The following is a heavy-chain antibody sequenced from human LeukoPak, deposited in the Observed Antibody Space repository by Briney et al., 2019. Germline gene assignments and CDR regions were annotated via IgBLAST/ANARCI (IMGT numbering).Heavy chain of an antibody. V-gene: IGHV4-34*01. J-gene: IGHJ4*02. CDR3: ARVSYGSSWSADY. CDR2: INHSGST. Sequence: SETLSLTCAVYGGSFSGHYWSWIRQPPGKGLEWIGEINHSGSTNYNPSLKSRVTISVDTSKNQFSLKLSSVTAADTAVYYCARVSYGSSWSADYWGQGTLVTVSS. CDR1: GGSFSGHY. D-gene: IGHD6-13*01.